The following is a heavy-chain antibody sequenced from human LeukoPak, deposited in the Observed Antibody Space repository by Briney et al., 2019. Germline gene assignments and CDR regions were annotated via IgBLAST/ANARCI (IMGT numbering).Heavy chain of an antibody. Sequence: ASVKVSCKASGYTFTGYYMHWVRQAPGQGLEWMGGINPNSGGTNYAQKFQGRVTMTRDTSISTAYMELSRLRSDDTAVYYCARDGYSGYDSIQLWFCLDYWGQGTLVTVSS. V-gene: IGHV1-2*02. CDR1: GYTFTGYY. D-gene: IGHD5-12*01. CDR2: INPNSGGT. CDR3: ARDGYSGYDSIQLWFCLDY. J-gene: IGHJ4*02.